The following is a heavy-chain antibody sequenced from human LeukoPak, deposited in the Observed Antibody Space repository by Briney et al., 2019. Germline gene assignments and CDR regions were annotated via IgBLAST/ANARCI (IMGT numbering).Heavy chain of an antibody. V-gene: IGHV3-21*01. Sequence: GGSLRLSCAASGFTFSNFGINWVRQAPGKGLEWVSSISSSSSYISYADSVKGRFTISRDDAKNSLDLQMNSLRAEDTAVYYCAIDRYSSGWYTFDYWGQGTLVTVSS. CDR2: ISSSSSYI. J-gene: IGHJ4*02. CDR1: GFTFSNFG. CDR3: AIDRYSSGWYTFDY. D-gene: IGHD6-19*01.